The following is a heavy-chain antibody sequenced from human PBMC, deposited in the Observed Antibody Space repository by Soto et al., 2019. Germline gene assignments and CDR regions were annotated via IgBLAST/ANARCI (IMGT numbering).Heavy chain of an antibody. CDR2: ISFSSSTI. CDR1: GFTFSSYS. CDR3: ARENYGDYLNWFDP. J-gene: IGHJ5*02. Sequence: EVQLVESGGGLVQPGGSLRLSCEASGFTFSSYSMNWVRQAPGKGLEWVSYISFSSSTIYYADSVKGRFTISRDNAKNSLYLQMNSLRDEDTAVYYCARENYGDYLNWFDPWGQGTLVTVSS. D-gene: IGHD4-17*01. V-gene: IGHV3-48*02.